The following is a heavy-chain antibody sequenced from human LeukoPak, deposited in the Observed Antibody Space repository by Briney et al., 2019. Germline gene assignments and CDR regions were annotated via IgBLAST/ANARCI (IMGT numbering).Heavy chain of an antibody. CDR1: GYTFTFYY. D-gene: IGHD2-15*01. J-gene: IGHJ4*02. V-gene: IGHV1-2*02. Sequence: ASVKVSCKASGYTFTFYYIHWVRQAPGQGLEWMGWINPNSGGTNYARTFQGRVNMTRNTSISTAYMDLSSLRSDDTAVYYCAREGYCSGDKCPVANWGQGTLVTVSS. CDR2: INPNSGGT. CDR3: AREGYCSGDKCPVAN.